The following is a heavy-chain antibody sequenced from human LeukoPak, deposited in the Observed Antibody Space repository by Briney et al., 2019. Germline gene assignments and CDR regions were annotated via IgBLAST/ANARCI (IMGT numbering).Heavy chain of an antibody. CDR3: ARDKGGSQNWFDP. D-gene: IGHD1-26*01. V-gene: IGHV4-30-4*01. Sequence: SETLSLTGTVSGGSISSGDYYWSWIRQPPGKGLEWIGYIYYSGSNYYNPSLKSRVTISVDTSKTQFSLKLSSVTAADTAVYYCARDKGGSQNWFDPWGQGTLVTVSS. CDR2: IYYSGSN. J-gene: IGHJ5*02. CDR1: GGSISSGDYY.